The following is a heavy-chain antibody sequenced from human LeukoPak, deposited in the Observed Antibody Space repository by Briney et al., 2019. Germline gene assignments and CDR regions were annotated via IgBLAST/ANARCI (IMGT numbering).Heavy chain of an antibody. D-gene: IGHD3-3*01. Sequence: PSETLSLTCAVYGGSFSGYYWSWIRQPPGKGLEWIGEINHSGSTNYNPSLKSRVTISVDTSRNQFSLKLSSVTAADTAVYYCARGPITISVSMDVWGKGTTVTVSS. CDR2: INHSGST. V-gene: IGHV4-34*01. J-gene: IGHJ6*03. CDR3: ARGPITISVSMDV. CDR1: GGSFSGYY.